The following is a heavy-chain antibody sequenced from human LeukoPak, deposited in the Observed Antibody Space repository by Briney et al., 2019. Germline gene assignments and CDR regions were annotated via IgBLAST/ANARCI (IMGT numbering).Heavy chain of an antibody. Sequence: ASVKVSCKASGYTFTSYGISWVRQAPGQGLEWMGWISAYNGNTNYAQKLQGRATMTTDTSTSTAYMELRSLRSDDTAVYYCAREDYYDSSGYQNWFDPWGQGTLVTVSS. CDR2: ISAYNGNT. D-gene: IGHD3-22*01. V-gene: IGHV1-18*01. CDR1: GYTFTSYG. J-gene: IGHJ5*02. CDR3: AREDYYDSSGYQNWFDP.